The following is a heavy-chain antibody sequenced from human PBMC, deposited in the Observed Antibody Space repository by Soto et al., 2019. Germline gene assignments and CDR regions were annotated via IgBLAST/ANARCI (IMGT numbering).Heavy chain of an antibody. CDR2: IGTAGDT. D-gene: IGHD6-19*01. J-gene: IGHJ4*02. V-gene: IGHV3-13*01. CDR3: ARGRLDVGSGWYVDY. Sequence: PGGSLRLSCAASGFTFSSYDMHWVRQATGKGLEWVSAIGTAGDTYYPGSVKGRFTISRENAKNSLYLQMNSLRAGDTAVYYCARGRLDVGSGWYVDYWGQGTLVTFSS. CDR1: GFTFSSYD.